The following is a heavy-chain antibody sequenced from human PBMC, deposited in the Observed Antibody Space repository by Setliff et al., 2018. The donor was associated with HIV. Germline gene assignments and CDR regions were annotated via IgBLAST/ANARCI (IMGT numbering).Heavy chain of an antibody. CDR3: ARGGPGSSFGYDWFDP. Sequence: ASFPFSCPASGYTFTSYYVRFVRQAPGQGPEWMGIINPNGGSPNYAQKFEGRVAMTADTSTNNVHMYLSSLRSEDTAIYYCARGGPGSSFGYDWFDPWGQGTPVTVSS. J-gene: IGHJ5*02. CDR2: INPNGGSP. D-gene: IGHD5-18*01. V-gene: IGHV1-46*01. CDR1: GYTFTSYY.